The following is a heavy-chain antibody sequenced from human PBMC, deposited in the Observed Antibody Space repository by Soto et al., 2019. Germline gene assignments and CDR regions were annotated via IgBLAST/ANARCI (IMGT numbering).Heavy chain of an antibody. J-gene: IGHJ6*02. CDR1: GFTFSSYL. D-gene: IGHD3-9*01. CDR3: ARDSLTGYSDYYGMDV. CDR2: INSDGSST. Sequence: PGGSLRLSCAASGFTFSSYLMHWVRQAPGKGLVWVSRINSDGSSTSYADSVKGRFTISRDNAKNTLYLQMNSLRAEDTAVYYCARDSLTGYSDYYGMDVWGQGTTVTVSS. V-gene: IGHV3-74*01.